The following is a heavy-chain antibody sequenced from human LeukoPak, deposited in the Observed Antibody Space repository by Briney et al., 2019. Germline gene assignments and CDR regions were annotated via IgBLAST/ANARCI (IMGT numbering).Heavy chain of an antibody. V-gene: IGHV1-8*01. Sequence: ASVKVSCKASGYTFTSYDINCVRQATGQGLEWMRWMNPNSGNTGYAQKFQGRVTMTRNTSISTAYMELSSLRSEDTAVYYCARAYGSGSYYSERFDYWGQGTLVTVSS. J-gene: IGHJ4*02. CDR3: ARAYGSGSYYSERFDY. CDR1: GYTFTSYD. CDR2: MNPNSGNT. D-gene: IGHD3-10*01.